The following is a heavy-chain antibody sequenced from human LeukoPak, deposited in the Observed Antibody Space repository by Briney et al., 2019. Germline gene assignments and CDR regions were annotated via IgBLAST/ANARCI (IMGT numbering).Heavy chain of an antibody. CDR3: ARAAAYYYDSSGYYFGY. J-gene: IGHJ4*02. Sequence: ASVTVSSKASGYTFTGYYMHWVRQAPGQGLEWMGWINPNSGGTNYAQKFQGRVTMTRDTSISTAYMELSRLRSDDTAVYYCARAAAYYYDSSGYYFGYWGQGTLVTVSS. CDR2: INPNSGGT. CDR1: GYTFTGYY. V-gene: IGHV1-2*02. D-gene: IGHD3-22*01.